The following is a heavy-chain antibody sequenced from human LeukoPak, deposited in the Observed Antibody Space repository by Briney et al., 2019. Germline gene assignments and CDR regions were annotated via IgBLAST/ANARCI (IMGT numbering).Heavy chain of an antibody. D-gene: IGHD1-26*01. Sequence: ASVKVSCKASGGTFRSYAISWLRQAPGQGLEWMGRIIPILGIASYAQKFQGRVTITADKSTSTAYMELSSLRSEDTAVYYCARDASGSYGFLVGAFDIWGQGTMVTVSS. CDR2: IIPILGIA. CDR3: ARDASGSYGFLVGAFDI. J-gene: IGHJ3*02. CDR1: GGTFRSYA. V-gene: IGHV1-69*04.